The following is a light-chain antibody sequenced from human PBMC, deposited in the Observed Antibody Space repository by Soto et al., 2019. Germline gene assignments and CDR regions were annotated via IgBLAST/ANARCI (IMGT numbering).Light chain of an antibody. CDR3: QHYNNWPPT. V-gene: IGKV3-15*01. Sequence: EMVMTQSPATLSVSPGERVTLSCRASESVHRNLAWYQQKPGQGPSLLIYYASTRATGVPDRFTGSGSGTEFTLTISSLQSEDSGVYHCQHYNNWPPTFGLGPKWKSN. CDR1: ESVHRN. CDR2: YAS. J-gene: IGKJ3*01.